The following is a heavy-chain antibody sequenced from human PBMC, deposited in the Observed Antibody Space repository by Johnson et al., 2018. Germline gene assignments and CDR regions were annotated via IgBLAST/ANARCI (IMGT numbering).Heavy chain of an antibody. CDR2: MNPNSGNT. Sequence: QVQLVESGAEVKKPGASXKVSCKASGYTFTSYDINWVRQATGQGLEWMGWMNPNSGNTGYAQKFQGRVTMTMNTPISTAYMERSSLRSEEPAVYYCASTNDYGGYYYYGMDVWGQGTTVTVSS. D-gene: IGHD4-23*01. CDR1: GYTFTSYD. J-gene: IGHJ6*02. V-gene: IGHV1-8*01. CDR3: ASTNDYGGYYYYGMDV.